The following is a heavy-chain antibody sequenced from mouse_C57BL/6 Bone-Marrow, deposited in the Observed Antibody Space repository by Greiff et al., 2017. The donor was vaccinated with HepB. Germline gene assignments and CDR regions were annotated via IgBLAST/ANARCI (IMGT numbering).Heavy chain of an antibody. CDR3: ARDYAWLAY. J-gene: IGHJ3*01. CDR2: ISDGGSYT. CDR1: GFTFSSYA. D-gene: IGHD1-1*02. Sequence: EVHLVESGGGLVKPGGSLKLSCAASGFTFSSYAMSWVRQTPEKRLEWVATISDGGSYTYYPDNVKGRFTISRDNAKNNLYLQMSHLKSEDTAMYYCARDYAWLAYWGQGTLVTVSA. V-gene: IGHV5-4*01.